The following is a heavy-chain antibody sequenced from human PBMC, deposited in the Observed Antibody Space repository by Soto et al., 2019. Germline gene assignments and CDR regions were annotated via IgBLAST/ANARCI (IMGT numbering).Heavy chain of an antibody. Sequence: GGSLRLSCAASGFTFNIYWMHWVRQAPGKGLVWVSRINSDASSTNYVDSVKGRFTISRDNAKNTLYLQMNSLRDEDTAVYYCARARGSNSKVTTALGYWGQGTLVTVSS. CDR2: INSDASST. CDR3: ARARGSNSKVTTALGY. CDR1: GFTFNIYW. V-gene: IGHV3-74*01. D-gene: IGHD4-17*01. J-gene: IGHJ4*02.